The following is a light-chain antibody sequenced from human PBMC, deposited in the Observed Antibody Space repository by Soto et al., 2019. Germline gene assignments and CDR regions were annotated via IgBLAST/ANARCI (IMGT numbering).Light chain of an antibody. CDR2: SNN. Sequence: QTVVTQPPSASGTPGQRVTISCSGSSSNIGSNTVNWYQQFPGAAPRLLMYSNNQRPSGVPDRFSGSKSGTSASLAISGLQSEDEADYYCAAWDDSLTGWVFGGGTKLTVL. V-gene: IGLV1-44*01. CDR1: SSNIGSNT. CDR3: AAWDDSLTGWV. J-gene: IGLJ3*02.